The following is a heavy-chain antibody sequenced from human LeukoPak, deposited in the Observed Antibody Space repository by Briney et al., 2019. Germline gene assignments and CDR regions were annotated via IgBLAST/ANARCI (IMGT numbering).Heavy chain of an antibody. Sequence: GGSLRLSCAASGFTVSSDYVSWVRQAPGKGLEWASVIYADGSTYYADSVKGRFTISRDNSKNTVYLQVNTLRAEDTALYYCARLEKQQRGFYFDYWGQGTLDTVSS. CDR3: ARLEKQQRGFYFDY. V-gene: IGHV3-53*01. CDR1: GFTVSSDY. D-gene: IGHD6-13*01. CDR2: IYADGST. J-gene: IGHJ4*02.